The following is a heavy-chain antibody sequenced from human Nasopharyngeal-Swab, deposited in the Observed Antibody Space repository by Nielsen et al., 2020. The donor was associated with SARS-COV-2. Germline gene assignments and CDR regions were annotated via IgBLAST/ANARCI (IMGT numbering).Heavy chain of an antibody. Sequence: GGSLRLSCAASGFTFSSYAMHWVRQAPGKGLEWVAVISYDGSNKYYADSVKGRFTISRDNSKNTLYLQMNGLRAEDTAVYYCASGWLEASAFDIWGQGTMVTVSS. CDR2: ISYDGSNK. V-gene: IGHV3-30*04. D-gene: IGHD6-19*01. CDR1: GFTFSSYA. CDR3: ASGWLEASAFDI. J-gene: IGHJ3*02.